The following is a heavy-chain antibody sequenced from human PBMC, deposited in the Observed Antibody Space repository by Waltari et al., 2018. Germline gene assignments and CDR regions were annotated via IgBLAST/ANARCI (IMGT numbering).Heavy chain of an antibody. CDR2: IWYDGRKK. Sequence: QVQLVESGGGVVQPGGSLTLSCVASGFTFRNFGMHWVRQAPGKGLEWFAVIWYDGRKKYFADSVQGRFTISRDNSKNTLWLQMSSLRAEDTAVYFCARGNYESSGYPDYWGQGTLVTVSS. J-gene: IGHJ4*02. V-gene: IGHV3-33*01. D-gene: IGHD3-22*01. CDR1: GFTFRNFG. CDR3: ARGNYESSGYPDY.